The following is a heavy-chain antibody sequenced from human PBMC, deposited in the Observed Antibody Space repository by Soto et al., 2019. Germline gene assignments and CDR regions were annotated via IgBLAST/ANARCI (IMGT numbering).Heavy chain of an antibody. D-gene: IGHD6-19*01. CDR3: ARDRSGWYDG. CDR1: GSPFASTG. J-gene: IGHJ4*02. CDR2: ISPHNGNA. Sequence: ASVKLSCAPSGSPFASTGLSWVRRAPGQGLEWMGWISPHNGNAKYAQKFQDRVTMTVDTAASTVYMELRSLRSDDSAVFYCARDRSGWYDGWGQGTLVTVS. V-gene: IGHV1-18*01.